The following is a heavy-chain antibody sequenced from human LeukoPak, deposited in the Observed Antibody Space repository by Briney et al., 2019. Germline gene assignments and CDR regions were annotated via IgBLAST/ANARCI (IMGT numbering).Heavy chain of an antibody. V-gene: IGHV4-39*07. Sequence: SETLSLTCTVSGGSISSGSYYWGWIRQPPGKGLEWIGSIYYSGSIYYNPSLKSRVTISVDTSKNQFSLKLSSVTAADTAVYYCARGDRGLFDYWGQGTLVTVSS. CDR1: GGSISSGSYY. CDR3: ARGDRGLFDY. D-gene: IGHD2-15*01. J-gene: IGHJ4*02. CDR2: IYYSGSI.